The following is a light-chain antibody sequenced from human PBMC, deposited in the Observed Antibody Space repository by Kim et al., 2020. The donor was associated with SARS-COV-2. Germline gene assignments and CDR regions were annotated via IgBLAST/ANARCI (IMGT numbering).Light chain of an antibody. CDR1: SSNIGVNY. V-gene: IGLV1-47*01. CDR3: VAWDDTLSGWV. Sequence: QSVLTQPPSASGTPGQRVTISCSGTSSNIGVNYVYWYQHLPGAAPKLLIYRISQRPSGVPDRFSGSQSGTSASLAINGLRSEDEADYYCVAWDDTLSGWVFGGGTQLTVL. J-gene: IGLJ3*02. CDR2: RIS.